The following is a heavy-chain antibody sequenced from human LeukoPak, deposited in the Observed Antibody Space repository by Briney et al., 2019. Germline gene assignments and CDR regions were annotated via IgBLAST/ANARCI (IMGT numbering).Heavy chain of an antibody. CDR1: GFTFSYHW. CDR3: AKDSYSKGDF. D-gene: IGHD6-13*01. Sequence: GGSLRLSCAASGFTFSYHWMTWVRQAPGKGLGWVANIKNDGAVKNYVDSVKGRFTISRDNAKNSLYLQMNSLGAEDTAVYYCAKDSYSKGDFWGQGVLVTVSS. CDR2: IKNDGAVK. J-gene: IGHJ4*02. V-gene: IGHV3-7*01.